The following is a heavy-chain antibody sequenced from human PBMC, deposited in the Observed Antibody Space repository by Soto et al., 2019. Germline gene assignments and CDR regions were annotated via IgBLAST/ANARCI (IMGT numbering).Heavy chain of an antibody. CDR2: ISYDGSNK. CDR3: ARGWLDYYYYYGMDV. Sequence: QVQLVESGGGVVQPGRSLRLSCAASGFTFSSYAMHWVRQAPGKGLEWVAVISYDGSNKYYADSVKGRFTISRDNSKNTLYLQMNSLRAEDTAVYYCARGWLDYYYYYGMDVWGKGTTVTVSS. CDR1: GFTFSSYA. D-gene: IGHD6-19*01. V-gene: IGHV3-30-3*01. J-gene: IGHJ6*04.